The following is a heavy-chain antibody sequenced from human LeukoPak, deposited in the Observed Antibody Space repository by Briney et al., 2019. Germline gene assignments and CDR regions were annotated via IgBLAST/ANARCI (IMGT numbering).Heavy chain of an antibody. CDR3: GRGCSATNCLGDY. CDR2: IKGDERIT. D-gene: IGHD2-2*01. CDR1: GFTFSSYW. V-gene: IGHV3-74*01. J-gene: IGHJ4*02. Sequence: PGGSLRLSCAASGFTFSSYWMHWVRQAPGTGLVWVSGIKGDERITDYADSARGRFTISRDNAKNTVYLQMNSLRVEDTAVYYCGRGCSATNCLGDYWGQGVLVTVSS.